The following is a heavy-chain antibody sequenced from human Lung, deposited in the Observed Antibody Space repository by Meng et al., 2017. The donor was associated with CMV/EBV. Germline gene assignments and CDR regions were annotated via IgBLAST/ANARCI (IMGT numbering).Heavy chain of an antibody. CDR3: ARDLWPHIVVVTAPSEF. J-gene: IGHJ4*02. CDR2: ISTYNDNP. CDR1: GYTFSSYG. V-gene: IGHV1-18*01. D-gene: IGHD2-21*02. Sequence: VQLVRSGAEVKRPGAPVKVSCKASGYTFSSYGFTWVRQAPGQGLEWLGWISTYNDNPKYAQKVQGRVTMTADTSTSTAYMELRSLTSDDTAVYYCARDLWPHIVVVTAPSEFWGQGTLVTVSS.